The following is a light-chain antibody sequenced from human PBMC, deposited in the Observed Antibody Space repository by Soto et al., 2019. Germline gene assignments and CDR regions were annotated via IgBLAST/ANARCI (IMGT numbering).Light chain of an antibody. J-gene: IGLJ2*01. CDR3: SSSTSSSTPVV. CDR1: SSDVVGYNY. V-gene: IGLV2-14*01. Sequence: QSVLTQPASVSGSPGQSITISCTGTSSDVVGYNYVSWYQQHPGKAPKLMIYEVSNRPSGVSNRFSGSKSGNTASLTIAGLQAEDEADYYCSSSTSSSTPVVFGGGTKLTVL. CDR2: EVS.